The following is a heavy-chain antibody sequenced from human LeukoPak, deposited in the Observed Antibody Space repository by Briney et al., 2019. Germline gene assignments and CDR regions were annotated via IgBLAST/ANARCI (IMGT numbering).Heavy chain of an antibody. Sequence: PSETLSLTCTVSGVSISNYYWSWIRQPPGKGLEWIGYIYYSGSTNYNPSLKSRVTISVDTSKNQFSLKLSSGTAADTAVYYGAGDLGGRQGYWGQGMLVAVSS. D-gene: IGHD1-26*01. J-gene: IGHJ4*02. CDR2: IYYSGST. V-gene: IGHV4-59*01. CDR3: AGDLGGRQGY. CDR1: GVSISNYY.